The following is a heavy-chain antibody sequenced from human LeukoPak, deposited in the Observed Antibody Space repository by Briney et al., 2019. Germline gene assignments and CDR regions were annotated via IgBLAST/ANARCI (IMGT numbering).Heavy chain of an antibody. J-gene: IGHJ4*02. Sequence: PGGSLRLSCAASGFTFSSYSMNWVRQAPGKGLVCVSRITSDGSSTSYADSVRGRFTISRDNAKNTVYLQMNSLRAEDTAVYYCARDLTGAVFDFWGQGTLVTVSS. CDR3: ARDLTGAVFDF. D-gene: IGHD1-26*01. CDR1: GFTFSSYS. V-gene: IGHV3-74*01. CDR2: ITSDGSST.